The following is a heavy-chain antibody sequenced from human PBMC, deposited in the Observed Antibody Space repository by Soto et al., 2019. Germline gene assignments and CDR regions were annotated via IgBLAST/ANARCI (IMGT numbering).Heavy chain of an antibody. CDR2: ISGSGGST. CDR1: GFTFSSYA. V-gene: IGHV3-23*01. J-gene: IGHJ6*03. CDR3: AKTGDIVATTDYYYYYYMDV. D-gene: IGHD5-12*01. Sequence: GGSLRRSCAASGFTFSSYAMSWVRQAPGKGLEWVSAISGSGGSTYYADSVKGRFTISRDNSKNTLYLQMNSLRAEDTAVYYCAKTGDIVATTDYYYYYYMDVWGKGTTVTVSS.